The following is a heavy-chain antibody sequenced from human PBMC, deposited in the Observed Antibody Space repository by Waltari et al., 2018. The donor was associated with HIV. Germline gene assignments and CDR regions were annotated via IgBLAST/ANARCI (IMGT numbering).Heavy chain of an antibody. CDR1: GFTFSSHW. CDR2: INSDGSST. Sequence: EVQLVESGGGLVQPGGSLRLSCAASGFTFSSHWMHWVRQAPGKGLVWVSRINSDGSSTSYADSVKGRFTISRDNAKNTLYLQMNSLRAEDTAVYYCARLGYVWGSYRSPRAFDIWGQGTMVTVSS. CDR3: ARLGYVWGSYRSPRAFDI. J-gene: IGHJ3*02. V-gene: IGHV3-74*01. D-gene: IGHD3-16*02.